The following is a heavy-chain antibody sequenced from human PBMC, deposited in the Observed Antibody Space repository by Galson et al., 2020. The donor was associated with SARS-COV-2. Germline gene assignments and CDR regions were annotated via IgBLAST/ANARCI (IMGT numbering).Heavy chain of an antibody. CDR1: GGSISSSSYY. V-gene: IGHV4-39*07. CDR3: ARAKGCKRLVLCNWFDP. J-gene: IGHJ5*02. Sequence: SETLSLTCTVSGGSISSSSYYWGWIRQPPGKGLEWIGSIYYSGSTYYNPSLKSRVTISVDTSKNQFSLKLSSVTAADTAVYYCARAKGCKRLVLCNWFDPWGQGTLVTVSS. CDR2: IYYSGST. D-gene: IGHD6-13*01.